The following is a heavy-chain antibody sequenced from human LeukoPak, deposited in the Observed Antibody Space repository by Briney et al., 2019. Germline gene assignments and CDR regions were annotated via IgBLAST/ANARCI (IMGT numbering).Heavy chain of an antibody. V-gene: IGHV4-31*03. Sequence: SETLSLTCTVSGDYINSAAYYWSWIRQHPAKGLEWIAYIYYSGDTYYNPSLKSRVTLSIDTSRSQFSLRLSSVTAADTAVYYCATSASVSYSKSEFWGQGTLVTVSS. J-gene: IGHJ4*02. D-gene: IGHD1-26*01. CDR1: GDYINSAAYY. CDR2: IYYSGDT. CDR3: ATSASVSYSKSEF.